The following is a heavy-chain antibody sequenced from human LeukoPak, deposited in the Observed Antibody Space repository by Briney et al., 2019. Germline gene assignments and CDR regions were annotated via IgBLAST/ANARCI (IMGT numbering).Heavy chain of an antibody. Sequence: PSETLSLTCTVSGGSFNNYYWSWIRQPAGKGLEGIGRINSSGSTNYNPSLKSRVTMSVDTSKRQFSLRVNSVTAADTAVYYCARTGSSAGMDVWGQGTTINVSS. CDR2: INSSGST. CDR1: GGSFNNYY. D-gene: IGHD6-6*01. CDR3: ARTGSSAGMDV. V-gene: IGHV4-4*07. J-gene: IGHJ6*02.